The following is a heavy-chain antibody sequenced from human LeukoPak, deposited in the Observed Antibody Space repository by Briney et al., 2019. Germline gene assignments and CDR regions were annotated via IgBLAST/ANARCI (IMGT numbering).Heavy chain of an antibody. V-gene: IGHV4-59*11. CDR1: GGSISSHY. Sequence: PSETLSLTCTVSGGSISSHYWSWIRQPPGKGLEWIGYIYYSGSTNYNPSLKSRVTMSVDTSKNQFSLKLSSVTAANTAVYYCARDRSGIAAAGTYYYYCMDVWGKGTTVTVSS. CDR3: ARDRSGIAAAGTYYYYCMDV. J-gene: IGHJ6*03. D-gene: IGHD6-13*01. CDR2: IYYSGST.